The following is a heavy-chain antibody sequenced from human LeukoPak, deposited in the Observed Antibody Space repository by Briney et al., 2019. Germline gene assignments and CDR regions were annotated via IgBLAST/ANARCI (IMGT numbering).Heavy chain of an antibody. CDR1: GFTFEAVA. CDR2: SICISGSI. Sequence: GRTLRLSCASSGFTFEAVATPWARQAQGQGMDWVGWSICISGSIGYADSVKGRFTISRDNAKNSVYLQMNSLIAQDTALYYCAKARRSSGYPLFDYWGQGTLVTVSS. D-gene: IGHD3-22*01. CDR3: AKARRSSGYPLFDY. J-gene: IGHJ4*02. V-gene: IGHV3-9*01.